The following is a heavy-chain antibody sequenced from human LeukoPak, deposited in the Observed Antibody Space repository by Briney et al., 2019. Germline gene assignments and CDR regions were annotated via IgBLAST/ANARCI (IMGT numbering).Heavy chain of an antibody. Sequence: SETLSLTCTVSGGSISSSSYYWGWIRQPPGKGLEWIGSIYYSGSTYYSPSLKSRVTISLDTSRNQFSLKLNSVTAADTAVYYCAKSNGYGLVDIGGQGTMVTVSS. J-gene: IGHJ3*02. D-gene: IGHD3-10*01. CDR3: AKSNGYGLVDI. CDR2: IYYSGST. CDR1: GGSISSSSYY. V-gene: IGHV4-39*07.